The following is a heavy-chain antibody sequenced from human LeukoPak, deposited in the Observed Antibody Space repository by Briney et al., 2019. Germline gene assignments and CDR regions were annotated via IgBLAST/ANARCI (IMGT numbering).Heavy chain of an antibody. CDR3: ARSTSCCEFYFYYYMEV. D-gene: IGHD2-2*01. Sequence: SETLSLSCTVSGGSINSFYWNWIRQPPGKGLEWIGSIFHTGSTYFNLSLKSRVTISVDTSKNQFSLRLSSVTAADTAVYYCARSTSCCEFYFYYYMEVWGKGTTVTVSS. J-gene: IGHJ6*03. V-gene: IGHV4-59*04. CDR1: GGSINSFY. CDR2: IFHTGST.